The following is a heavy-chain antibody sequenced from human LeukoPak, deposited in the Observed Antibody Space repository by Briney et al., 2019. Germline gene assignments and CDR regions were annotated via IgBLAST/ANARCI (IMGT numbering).Heavy chain of an antibody. D-gene: IGHD6-6*01. CDR2: INHTGTT. CDR3: AREGVGSSYYFDY. V-gene: IGHV4-34*01. Sequence: PSETLSLTCAVYGGSFNTYYWNWIRQSPGKGLEWIGEINHTGTTDYNPSLKSRVTISVDTSKNQFSLKLSSVTAADTAVYYCAREGVGSSYYFDYWGQGTLVTVSS. CDR1: GGSFNTYY. J-gene: IGHJ4*02.